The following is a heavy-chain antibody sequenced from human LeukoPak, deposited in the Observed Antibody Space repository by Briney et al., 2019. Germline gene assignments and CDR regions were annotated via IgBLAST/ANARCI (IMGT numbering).Heavy chain of an antibody. CDR1: GGSISSSSYY. CDR3: ARLLVVVVAANWFDP. CDR2: IYYSGST. V-gene: IGHV4-39*01. J-gene: IGHJ5*02. Sequence: PSETLSLTCTVSGGSISSSSYYWGWIRQPPGKGLEWIGSIYYSGSTYYNPSLKSRVTISVDTSKNQFSLKLSSVTAADTAVYYCARLLVVVVAANWFDPWGQGTLVTVSS. D-gene: IGHD2-15*01.